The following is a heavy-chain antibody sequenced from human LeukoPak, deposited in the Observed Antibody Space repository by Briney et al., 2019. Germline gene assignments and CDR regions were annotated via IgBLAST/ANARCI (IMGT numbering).Heavy chain of an antibody. D-gene: IGHD4-17*01. CDR3: ARPPLSGKGTVFDI. J-gene: IGHJ3*02. Sequence: PSETLSLTCTVSGGSISSYYWSWIRQPPGKGLEWIGYIYYSGSTNYNPSLKSRVTISVDTSKNQFSLKLSSVTAADTAVYYCARPPLSGKGTVFDIWGQGTMVTVSS. CDR1: GGSISSYY. CDR2: IYYSGST. V-gene: IGHV4-59*08.